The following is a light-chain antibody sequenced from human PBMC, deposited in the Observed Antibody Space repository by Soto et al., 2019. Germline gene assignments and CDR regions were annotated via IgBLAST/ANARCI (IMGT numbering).Light chain of an antibody. CDR3: QQFGNSPT. V-gene: IGKV3D-20*01. J-gene: IGKJ4*01. Sequence: EIVLTQSPATLSLSPGERVTLSCGASQSLTNNFLAWYQQRPGLAPRLLIFDASTRASGVPDRFSGSGSGTDFTLTISRLEPEDFPVYYCQQFGNSPTFGGGTKVEFK. CDR1: QSLTNNF. CDR2: DAS.